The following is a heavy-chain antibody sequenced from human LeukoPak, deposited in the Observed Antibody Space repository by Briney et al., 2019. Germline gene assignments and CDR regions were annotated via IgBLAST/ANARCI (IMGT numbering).Heavy chain of an antibody. D-gene: IGHD2-21*02. J-gene: IGHJ4*02. CDR3: AKGPHVGSGDHPDY. V-gene: IGHV3-23*01. Sequence: PGGPLSPSWAAPEFTFTISAMTGVPQAPGKGLEGFSTITGSDDRTYYADSVKGRFTISRDYPRNTLHFQMNSLRVEDTAMYYCAKGPHVGSGDHPDYWGQGTLVTVSS. CDR2: ITGSDDRT. CDR1: EFTFTISA.